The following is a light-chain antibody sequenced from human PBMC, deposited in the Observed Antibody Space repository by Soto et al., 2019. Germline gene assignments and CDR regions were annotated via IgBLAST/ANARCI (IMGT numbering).Light chain of an antibody. CDR3: MQALQTPLT. V-gene: IGKV2-28*01. J-gene: IGKJ2*01. CDR2: LVS. CDR1: QSLLHTNGNNY. Sequence: DIVMTQSPLSLPVTPGEPASISCRSSQSLLHTNGNNYLDWDLQNPGQSPQLLIYLVSNRDSGVPDRFRASGSVTDFTMKISRVEAEDVVVYFYCMQALQTPLTFGQGTKLEIK.